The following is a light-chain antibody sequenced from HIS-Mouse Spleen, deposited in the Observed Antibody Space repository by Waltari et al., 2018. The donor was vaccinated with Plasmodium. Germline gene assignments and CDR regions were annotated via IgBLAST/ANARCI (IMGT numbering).Light chain of an antibody. CDR3: QQYNSYSYT. J-gene: IGKJ2*01. CDR2: KAS. CDR1: QSISSW. V-gene: IGKV1-5*03. Sequence: DIQMTQSPSTLSASVGDRVTITCRASQSISSWLDWYQQKPGKAPKLLIYKASSLESGVPSRCSGSGSGTEFTLTISSLQPDDFATYYCQQYNSYSYTFGQGTKLEIK.